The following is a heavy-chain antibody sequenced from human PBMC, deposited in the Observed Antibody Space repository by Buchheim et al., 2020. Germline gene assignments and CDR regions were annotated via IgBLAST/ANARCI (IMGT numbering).Heavy chain of an antibody. Sequence: EVQLVQSGAEVKKPGESLRISCKGSGYSFTSYWISWVRQMPGKGLEGMGRIDPSDSYTNYSPSFQAHVTISADKSISTAYLQWSSLKASDTAMYYCARLVRFKGRWLQRSYWYFDLWGRGTL. CDR2: IDPSDSYT. J-gene: IGHJ2*01. CDR1: GYSFTSYW. D-gene: IGHD5-24*01. V-gene: IGHV5-10-1*03. CDR3: ARLVRFKGRWLQRSYWYFDL.